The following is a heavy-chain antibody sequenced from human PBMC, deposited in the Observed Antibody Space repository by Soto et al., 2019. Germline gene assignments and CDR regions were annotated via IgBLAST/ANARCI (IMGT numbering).Heavy chain of an antibody. CDR3: VASLAASGLNWLDP. CDR2: IFANGHT. CDR1: GGSISSGGYY. D-gene: IGHD6-13*01. J-gene: IGHJ5*02. V-gene: IGHV4-61*08. Sequence: PSETLSLTCTVSGGSISSGGYYWSWIRQHPGKGLEWIGLIFANGHTDYNPSLKSRVTMSVDASKNQFSLRLTSMTAADTAVYYCVASLAASGLNWLDPWGRGTLVTVSS.